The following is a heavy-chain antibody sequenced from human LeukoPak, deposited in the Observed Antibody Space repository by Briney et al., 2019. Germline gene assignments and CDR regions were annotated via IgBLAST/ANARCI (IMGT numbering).Heavy chain of an antibody. CDR3: ARGGGGGTYYDFWSGSAKPSRHDY. Sequence: ASVKVSCKASGYTFTGYYMHWVRQAPGQGLEWMGWINPNSGGTNYAQKFQGRVTMTRDTSISTAYMELSRLRSDDTAVYYCARGGGGGTYYDFWSGSAKPSRHDYWGQGTLVAVSS. D-gene: IGHD3-3*01. CDR1: GYTFTGYY. V-gene: IGHV1-2*02. J-gene: IGHJ4*02. CDR2: INPNSGGT.